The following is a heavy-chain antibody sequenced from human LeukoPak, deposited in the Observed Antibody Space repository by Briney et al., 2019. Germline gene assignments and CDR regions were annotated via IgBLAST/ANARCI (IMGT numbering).Heavy chain of an antibody. CDR1: GYTFTSYD. Sequence: ASVKVSCKASGYTFTSYDINWVRQAPGQGLEWMGGIIPIFGTANYAQKFQGRVTITADESTSTAYMELSSLRSEDTAVYYCARAVGSGRPSYGMDVWGQGTTVTVSS. J-gene: IGHJ6*02. V-gene: IGHV1-69*13. D-gene: IGHD3-10*01. CDR3: ARAVGSGRPSYGMDV. CDR2: IIPIFGTA.